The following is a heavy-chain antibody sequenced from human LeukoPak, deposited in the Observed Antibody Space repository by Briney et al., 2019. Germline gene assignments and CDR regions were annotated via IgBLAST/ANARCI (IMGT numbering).Heavy chain of an antibody. CDR1: GFTFSSYA. CDR3: AKGPGSGWYYYYYYMDV. V-gene: IGHV3-23*01. D-gene: IGHD6-19*01. Sequence: GGSLRLSCAASGFTFSSYAMSWVRQAPGKGLEWVSAISGSGGSTYYADSVKGRFTISRDNSKNTLYLQMNSLRAEDTAVYYCAKGPGSGWYYYYYYMDVWGKRTTVTVSS. CDR2: ISGSGGST. J-gene: IGHJ6*03.